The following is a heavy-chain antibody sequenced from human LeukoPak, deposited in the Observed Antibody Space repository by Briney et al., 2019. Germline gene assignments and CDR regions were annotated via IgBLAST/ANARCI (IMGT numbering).Heavy chain of an antibody. J-gene: IGHJ4*02. D-gene: IGHD6-13*01. V-gene: IGHV3-23*01. Sequence: GGSLRLSCAASGFTFSSYAVSWVRQAPGKGLEWVSAISGSGGSTYYADSVKGRFTISRDNSKNTLYLQMNSLRAEDTAVYYCAKVPGYSSSWPFDYWGQGTLVTVSS. CDR3: AKVPGYSSSWPFDY. CDR1: GFTFSSYA. CDR2: ISGSGGST.